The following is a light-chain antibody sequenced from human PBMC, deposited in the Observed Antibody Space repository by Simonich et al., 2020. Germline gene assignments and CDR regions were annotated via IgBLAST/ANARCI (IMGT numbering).Light chain of an antibody. V-gene: IGKV1-5*03. CDR3: QQYNSYPYT. Sequence: DIQMTQSPSTLSASVGARVPRTARASKSISSGLAWYQQKPGKAPKLLIYEASSLESGVPSRFSGSGSGTEFTLTISSLQPDDFATYYCQQYNSYPYTFGQGTKLEIK. CDR2: EAS. J-gene: IGKJ2*01. CDR1: KSISSG.